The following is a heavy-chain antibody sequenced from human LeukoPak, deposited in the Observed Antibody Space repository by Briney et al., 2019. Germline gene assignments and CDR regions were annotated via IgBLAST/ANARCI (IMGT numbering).Heavy chain of an antibody. CDR3: ARGSITIFGVVISAGWFDP. Sequence: PSETLSLTCAVYGESFSGYYWSWIRQPPGKGLEWIGEINHSGSTNYNPSLKSRVTISVDTSKNQFSLKLSSVTAADTAVYYCARGSITIFGVVISAGWFDPWGQGTLVTVSS. V-gene: IGHV4-34*01. D-gene: IGHD3-3*01. CDR1: GESFSGYY. CDR2: INHSGST. J-gene: IGHJ5*02.